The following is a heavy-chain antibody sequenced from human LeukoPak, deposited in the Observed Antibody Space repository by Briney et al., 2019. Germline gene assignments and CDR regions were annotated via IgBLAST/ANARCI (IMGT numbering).Heavy chain of an antibody. Sequence: ASVTVSCNVSGYTFTSYYMHWVRQAPGQGIEWVGIINPSGGSTSYAQKFQGRVTMPRDKSTSTVYMELRSLRPEDRGVYYCARGRDSYYFVYWGQGTLVTVSS. CDR3: ARGRDSYYFVY. J-gene: IGHJ4*02. V-gene: IGHV1-46*01. CDR1: GYTFTSYY. D-gene: IGHD3/OR15-3a*01. CDR2: INPSGGST.